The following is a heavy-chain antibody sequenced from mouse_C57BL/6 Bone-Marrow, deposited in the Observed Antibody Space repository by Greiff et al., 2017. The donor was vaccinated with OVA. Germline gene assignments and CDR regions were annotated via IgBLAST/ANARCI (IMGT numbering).Heavy chain of an antibody. Sequence: EVQVVESGPGLVKPSQSLSLTCSVTGYSITSGYYWNWIRQFPGNKLEWMGYISYDGSNNYNPSLKNRISITRDTSKNQFFLKLNSVTTEDTATYYCAGVAGTPYFDYWGQGTTLTVSS. CDR2: ISYDGSN. D-gene: IGHD3-3*01. CDR3: AGVAGTPYFDY. CDR1: GYSITSGYY. J-gene: IGHJ2*01. V-gene: IGHV3-6*01.